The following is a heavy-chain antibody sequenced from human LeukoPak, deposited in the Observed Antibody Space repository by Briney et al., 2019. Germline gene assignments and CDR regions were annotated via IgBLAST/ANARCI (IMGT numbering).Heavy chain of an antibody. CDR1: GFTFSSYA. V-gene: IGHV3-23*01. Sequence: TGGSLRLSCAVSGFTFSSYAMSWVRQAPGKGLEWVSAISGSGGSTYYADSVKGRFTISRDNSKNTLYLQMNSLRAEDTAVYFCASEPTMIVVVITTAGYWGQGTLVTVSS. CDR2: ISGSGGST. J-gene: IGHJ4*02. CDR3: ASEPTMIVVVITTAGY. D-gene: IGHD3-22*01.